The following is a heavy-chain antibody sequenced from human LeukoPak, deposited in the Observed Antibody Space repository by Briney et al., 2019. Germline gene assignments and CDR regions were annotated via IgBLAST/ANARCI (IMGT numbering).Heavy chain of an antibody. CDR2: VSDTGRA. J-gene: IGHJ4*02. V-gene: IGHV4-4*07. D-gene: IGHD5-12*01. CDR1: GGSITGYY. Sequence: SETLSLTCTVSGGSITGYYWTWIRQPAGQGLEWNGRVSDTGRAYYNPSLDRRVTISLDTSNNRFSLKVNSVTAADTAVYYCARGAYMTPISGYYSFVYWGQGTLVSVSS. CDR3: ARGAYMTPISGYYSFVY.